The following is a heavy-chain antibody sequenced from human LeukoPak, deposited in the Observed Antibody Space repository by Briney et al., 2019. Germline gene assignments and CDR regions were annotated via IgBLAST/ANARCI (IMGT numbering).Heavy chain of an antibody. CDR2: IYHSGST. J-gene: IGHJ2*01. CDR3: ARDWEYSSGWGDFDL. CDR1: GYSISSGYY. Sequence: SETLSLTCTVSGYSISSGYYCGWIRQPPGKGVEWIGSIYHSGSTYYNPSLKSRVTISVDTSKNQFSLKLSSVTAADMAVYYCARDWEYSSGWGDFDLWGRGTLVTVSS. D-gene: IGHD6-19*01. V-gene: IGHV4-38-2*02.